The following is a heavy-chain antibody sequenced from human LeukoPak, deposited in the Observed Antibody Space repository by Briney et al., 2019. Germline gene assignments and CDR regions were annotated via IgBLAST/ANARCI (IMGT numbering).Heavy chain of an antibody. CDR1: GGSISSYY. J-gene: IGHJ5*02. CDR2: IYYSGST. V-gene: IGHV4-59*12. D-gene: IGHD6-19*01. Sequence: PSETLSLTCTVSGGSISSYYWSWIRQPPGKGLEWIGYIYYSGSTNYNPSLKSRVTISVDTSKNQFSLKLSSVTAADTAVYYCARGGGSGWNDARSNWFDPWGQGTLVTVSS. CDR3: ARGGGSGWNDARSNWFDP.